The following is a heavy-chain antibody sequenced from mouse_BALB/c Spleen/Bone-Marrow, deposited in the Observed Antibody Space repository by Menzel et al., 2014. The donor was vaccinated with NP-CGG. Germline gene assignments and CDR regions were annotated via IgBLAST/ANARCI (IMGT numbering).Heavy chain of an antibody. CDR3: ARRWFAY. V-gene: IGHV5-4*02. Sequence: EVQRVESGGGLVQPGGSLKLSCAASGFTFSDYYMYWVRQTPEKRLEWVATISDGGSYTYYPDSVKGRFTISRDDAKNNRYLQMSSLKSEDTAMYYCARRWFAYWGQGTLVTVSA. J-gene: IGHJ3*01. CDR1: GFTFSDYY. CDR2: ISDGGSYT.